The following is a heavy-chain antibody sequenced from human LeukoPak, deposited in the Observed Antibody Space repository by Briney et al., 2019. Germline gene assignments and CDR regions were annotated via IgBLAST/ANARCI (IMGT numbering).Heavy chain of an antibody. D-gene: IGHD5-18*01. CDR2: ISSSSSYI. J-gene: IGHJ4*02. CDR3: ARDGSGYSPYYFDY. V-gene: IGHV3-21*01. CDR1: GFTFSSYS. Sequence: GESLRLSCAASGFTFSSYSMNWVRQAPGKGLEWVSSISSSSSYIYYADSVKGRFTISRDNAKNSLYLQMNSLRAEDTAVYYCARDGSGYSPYYFDYWGQGTLVTVSS.